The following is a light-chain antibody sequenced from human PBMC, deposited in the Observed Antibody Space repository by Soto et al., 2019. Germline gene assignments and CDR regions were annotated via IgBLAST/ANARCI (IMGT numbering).Light chain of an antibody. Sequence: IQLTQSPSSLSASVGDRVTVTCRASQSINIYLNWYQQKPGKAHTLLISGASTLQSGVPSRFSGGGSRKDFTITISRLQTEDVASYCGQQSYRSPYTFGQGTKLDI. CDR1: QSINIY. J-gene: IGKJ2*01. V-gene: IGKV1-39*01. CDR3: QQSYRSPYT. CDR2: GAS.